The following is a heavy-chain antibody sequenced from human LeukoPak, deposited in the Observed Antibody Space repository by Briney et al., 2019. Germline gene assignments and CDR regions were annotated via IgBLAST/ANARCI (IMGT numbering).Heavy chain of an antibody. D-gene: IGHD3-3*01. V-gene: IGHV3-11*01. CDR2: ISSSGSTI. J-gene: IGHJ4*02. CDR3: AREGDFWSGYPFDY. CDR1: GFTFSNYW. Sequence: GGSLRLSCAASGFTFSNYWMSWVRQAPGKGLEWVSYISSSGSTIYYADSVKGRFTISRDNAKNSLYLQMNSLRAEDTAVYYCAREGDFWSGYPFDYWGQGTLVTVSS.